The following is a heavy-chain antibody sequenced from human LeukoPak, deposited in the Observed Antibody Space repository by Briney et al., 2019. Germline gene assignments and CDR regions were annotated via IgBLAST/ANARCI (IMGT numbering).Heavy chain of an antibody. J-gene: IGHJ4*02. CDR2: ISAYNGNT. CDR1: GYTFTSYG. Sequence: ASVKVSCKASGYTFTSYGISWVRQAPGQGLEWMGWISAYNGNTNYAQKLQGRVTMTTDTSTSTAYMELRSLRSDDTAVYYCASRSRSGYSSSSYYFDYWGQETLVTVSS. CDR3: ASRSRSGYSSSSYYFDY. D-gene: IGHD6-13*01. V-gene: IGHV1-18*01.